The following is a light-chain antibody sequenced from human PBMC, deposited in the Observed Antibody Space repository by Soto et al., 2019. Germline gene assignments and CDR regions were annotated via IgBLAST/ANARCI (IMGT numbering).Light chain of an antibody. CDR3: QQYGSVPWT. Sequence: EVVLTQSPGTLSLSPGERATLSCRASQSVSNTYLAWYQQKPGQAPRLLINGASSRATGIPDRFSGSGSGTDFTLTISRLEPEDFAVYYCQQYGSVPWTFGQGTKVAFK. V-gene: IGKV3-20*01. J-gene: IGKJ1*01. CDR1: QSVSNTY. CDR2: GAS.